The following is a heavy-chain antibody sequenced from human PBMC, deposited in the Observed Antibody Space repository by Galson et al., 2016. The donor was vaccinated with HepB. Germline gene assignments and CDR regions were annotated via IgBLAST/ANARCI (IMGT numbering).Heavy chain of an antibody. CDR1: GFTVSSHH. Sequence: SLRLSCAASGFTVSSHHMSWVRQAPGKGLEWVSVIYSGSNTYYADSVKGRFTMSRDNSKNAVYLQINSLRPEDTAVYYCAREWGRSYSSAWYEGFDFWGQGTLVTVSS. J-gene: IGHJ4*02. CDR2: IYSGSNT. D-gene: IGHD6-19*01. CDR3: AREWGRSYSSAWYEGFDF. V-gene: IGHV3-53*05.